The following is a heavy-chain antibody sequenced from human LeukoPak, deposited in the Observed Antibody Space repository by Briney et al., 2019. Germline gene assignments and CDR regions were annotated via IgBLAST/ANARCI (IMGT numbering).Heavy chain of an antibody. CDR3: ARGHTAVTRHFDF. V-gene: IGHV3-23*01. Sequence: GGSLRLSCAASGFTFNNFAMSWVRQAPGKGLEWVSAISGSGGSTYYADSVKGRFTISRDNSKNTLYLQMNSLGAEDTAVYYCARGHTAVTRHFDFWGQGTLVTVSS. CDR1: GFTFNNFA. D-gene: IGHD4-17*01. CDR2: ISGSGGST. J-gene: IGHJ4*02.